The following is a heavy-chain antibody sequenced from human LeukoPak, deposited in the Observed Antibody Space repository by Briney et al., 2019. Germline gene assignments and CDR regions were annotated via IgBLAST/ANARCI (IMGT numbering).Heavy chain of an antibody. V-gene: IGHV3-74*01. CDR3: ARDLERSRANNWFDA. J-gene: IGHJ5*02. CDR1: GFTFSSYW. Sequence: GGSLRLSCAASGFTFSSYWMHWVRQAPGKGLVWVSRINSDGSSTSYADSVKGRFTISRDNANNSLFLDMNSLRADDTAMYYCARDLERSRANNWFDAWGQGTLVTVSS. D-gene: IGHD1-1*01. CDR2: INSDGSST.